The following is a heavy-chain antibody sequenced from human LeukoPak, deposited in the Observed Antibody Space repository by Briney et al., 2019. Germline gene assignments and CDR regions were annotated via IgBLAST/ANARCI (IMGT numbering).Heavy chain of an antibody. Sequence: PGESLKISCKGSGYSFTSYWIGWVRQMPGKGLEWMGIIYPGDSDTRYSPSFQGQVTISADKSISTAYLQWSSLKASDTAMYYCARHSSGVVVPAAIGSRDHTYYYYYYMDVWGKGTTVTVSS. D-gene: IGHD2-2*02. V-gene: IGHV5-51*01. CDR1: GYSFTSYW. J-gene: IGHJ6*03. CDR2: IYPGDSDT. CDR3: ARHSSGVVVPAAIGSRDHTYYYYYYMDV.